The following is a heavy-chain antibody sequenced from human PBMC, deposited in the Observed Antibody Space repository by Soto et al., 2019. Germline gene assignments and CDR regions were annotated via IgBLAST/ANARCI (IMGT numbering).Heavy chain of an antibody. CDR1: GGSISSGDYY. V-gene: IGHV4-30-4*01. CDR3: ARDRYYDFWSGPEGYNWFDP. J-gene: IGHJ5*02. Sequence: SETLSLTCTVSGGSISSGDYYWSWIRQPPGKGLEWIGYIYYSGSTYYNPSLKSRVTVSVDTSKNQFSLKLSSVTAADTAVYYCARDRYYDFWSGPEGYNWFDPWGQGTLVTVSS. CDR2: IYYSGST. D-gene: IGHD3-3*01.